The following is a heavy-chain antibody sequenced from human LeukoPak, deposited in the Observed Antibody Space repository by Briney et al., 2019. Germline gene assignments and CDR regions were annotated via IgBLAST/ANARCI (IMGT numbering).Heavy chain of an antibody. D-gene: IGHD6-19*01. J-gene: IGHJ6*03. CDR3: ARTSRNSSGWYVSFSSHYYYYMDV. Sequence: SQTLSLTCAISGDSVSSNSAAWNWIRQSPSRGLEWLGRTYYRSKWYNDYAVSVKSRITINPDTSKNQFSLQLNSATPEDTAVYYCARTSRNSSGWYVSFSSHYYYYMDVWGKGTTVTVSS. V-gene: IGHV6-1*01. CDR1: GDSVSSNSAA. CDR2: TYYRSKWYN.